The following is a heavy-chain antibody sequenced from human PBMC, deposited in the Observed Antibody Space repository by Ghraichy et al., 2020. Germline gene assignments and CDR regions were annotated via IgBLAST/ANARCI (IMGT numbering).Heavy chain of an antibody. CDR1: GASINSRCFY. CDR2: IYYSGHS. CDR3: ASARIVEVFGARHHDWFDP. V-gene: IGHV4-39*02. Sequence: SETLSLTCAVSGASINSRCFYWGRIRPPPGKGLEWITSIYYSGHSYDNPSLSIRFTFSLDTSKNHFSLQLHSVTAADTAVYFCASARIVEVFGARHHDWFDPWGQETLVSVSA. J-gene: IGHJ5*02. D-gene: IGHD2-15*01.